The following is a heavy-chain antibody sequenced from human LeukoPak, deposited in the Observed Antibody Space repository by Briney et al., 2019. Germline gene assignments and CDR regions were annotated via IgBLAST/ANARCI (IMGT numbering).Heavy chain of an antibody. CDR1: GGSFSGYY. D-gene: IGHD3-10*01. V-gene: IGHV4-34*01. Sequence: SETLSLTCAVYGGSFSGYYWSWIRQPPGKGLEWIGEINHSGSTNYTPSLKSRVTISVDTSKNQFSLKLSSVTAADTAVYYCARGGPGSGSYYYYYYYGMDVWGQGTTVTVSS. CDR2: INHSGST. J-gene: IGHJ6*02. CDR3: ARGGPGSGSYYYYYYYGMDV.